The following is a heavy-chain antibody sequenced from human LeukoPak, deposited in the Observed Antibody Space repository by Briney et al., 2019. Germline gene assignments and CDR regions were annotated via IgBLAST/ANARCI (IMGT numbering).Heavy chain of an antibody. Sequence: GGSLTLSCAASGFTFSSHTMNWVRQAPGKGLEWVSSISRSSTYIYYADSVKGRFTISRDNAQNSLYLQMNSLRAEDTAVYYCARDLKVTGTDGAYHYYGMDVWGHGTTVAVSS. CDR2: ISRSSTYI. V-gene: IGHV3-21*01. D-gene: IGHD2-21*02. CDR1: GFTFSSHT. CDR3: ARDLKVTGTDGAYHYYGMDV. J-gene: IGHJ6*02.